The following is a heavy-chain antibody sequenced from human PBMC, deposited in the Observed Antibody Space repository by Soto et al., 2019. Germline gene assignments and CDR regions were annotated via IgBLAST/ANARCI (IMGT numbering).Heavy chain of an antibody. Sequence: QVQLVQSGAAMKKPGSSVKVSCQSSVGTFNTYAMNWVRQAPGQGPEWMGDISPMFGAANYAPKFQGRVTITGDESTGTSFMQLSSLTSEETALYFCAREVQVHSPAFVYWGQGTLVTVSS. CDR1: VGTFNTYA. J-gene: IGHJ4*02. CDR2: ISPMFGAA. D-gene: IGHD2-15*01. CDR3: AREVQVHSPAFVY. V-gene: IGHV1-69*19.